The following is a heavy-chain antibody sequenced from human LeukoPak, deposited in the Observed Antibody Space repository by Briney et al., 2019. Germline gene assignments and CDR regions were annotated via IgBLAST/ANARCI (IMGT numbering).Heavy chain of an antibody. J-gene: IGHJ4*02. Sequence: SETLSLSCNVSGVTFRSDYWSWVRQPAGKGLEWIGRIYTSGSTNYNPSLKSRVTISVDKSKNQFTLKLGSVRDAYTAVYYCAREPGYSGSFVYWGQGTLVTVSS. D-gene: IGHD3-9*01. CDR3: AREPGYSGSFVY. CDR1: GVTFRSDY. V-gene: IGHV4-4*07. CDR2: IYTSGST.